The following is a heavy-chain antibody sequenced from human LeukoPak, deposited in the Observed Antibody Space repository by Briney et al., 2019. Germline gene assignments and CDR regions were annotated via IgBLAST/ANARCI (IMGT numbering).Heavy chain of an antibody. CDR2: IDSSATST. V-gene: IGHV3-23*05. CDR3: ARGDTAMVRGTFDY. Sequence: GGSLRLSCAASSFTPSSHGMAWVRQAPGQGLEWISTIDSSATSTYYADSVKGRFTISRDNSKNTLYLQMNSLRAEDTAVYYCARGDTAMVRGTFDYWGQGTLVTVSS. D-gene: IGHD5-18*01. J-gene: IGHJ4*02. CDR1: SFTPSSHG.